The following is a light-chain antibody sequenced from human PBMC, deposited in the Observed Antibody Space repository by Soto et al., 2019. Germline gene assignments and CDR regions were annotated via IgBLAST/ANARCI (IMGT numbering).Light chain of an antibody. Sequence: DIQMTQSPSSLSASVGDRVTITCRASQSSSRSLNWYQHRPGKAPNLLIYAASRLQSGVPSRFSGGGSGRDFTLTISSLQREDVATYYCQQSFDSSWTFGQGTKVDLK. CDR3: QQSFDSSWT. J-gene: IGKJ1*01. CDR1: QSSSRS. CDR2: AAS. V-gene: IGKV1-39*01.